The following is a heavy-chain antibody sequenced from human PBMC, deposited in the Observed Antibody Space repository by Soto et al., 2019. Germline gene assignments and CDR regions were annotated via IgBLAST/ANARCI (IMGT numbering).Heavy chain of an antibody. CDR3: ARDRGWFGEYSSNIDY. CDR1: GFTFSSYW. J-gene: IGHJ4*02. V-gene: IGHV3-74*01. Sequence: GGSLRLSCAASGFTFSSYWMHWVRQAPGKGLVWVSRINSDGSSTSYADSGKGRFTISRDNAKNTLYLQMNSLRAEDTAVYYCARDRGWFGEYSSNIDYWGQGTLVTVSS. CDR2: INSDGSST. D-gene: IGHD3-10*01.